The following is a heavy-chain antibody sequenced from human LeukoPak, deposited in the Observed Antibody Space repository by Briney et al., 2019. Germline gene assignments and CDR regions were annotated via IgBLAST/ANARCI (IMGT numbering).Heavy chain of an antibody. CDR2: INHSGST. D-gene: IGHD3-10*01. CDR1: GGSFSGYY. J-gene: IGHJ4*02. V-gene: IGHV4-34*01. CDR3: ARSLVDYYGSGSYYSSPFDY. Sequence: SETLSLTCAVYGGSFSGYYWSWIHQPPGKGLEWIGEINHSGSTNYNPSLMSRVTISVDTSKNQFSLKLSSVTAADTAVYYCARSLVDYYGSGSYYSSPFDYWGQGTLVTVSS.